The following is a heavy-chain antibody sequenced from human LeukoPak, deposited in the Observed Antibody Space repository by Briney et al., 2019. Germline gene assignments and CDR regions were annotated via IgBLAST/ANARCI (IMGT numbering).Heavy chain of an antibody. Sequence: SETLSLTCTVSGGSISSSSYYWGWIRQPPGTGLEWIGSIYYSGSTYYNPSLKSRVTISVDTSKNQFSLKLSSVTAADTAVYYCARNDESSSWTADYWGQGTLVTVSS. CDR1: GGSISSSSYY. CDR3: ARNDESSSWTADY. J-gene: IGHJ4*02. CDR2: IYYSGST. D-gene: IGHD6-13*01. V-gene: IGHV4-39*07.